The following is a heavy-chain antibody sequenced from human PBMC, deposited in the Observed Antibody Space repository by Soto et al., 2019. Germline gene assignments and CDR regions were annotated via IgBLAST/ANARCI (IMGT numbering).Heavy chain of an antibody. CDR3: AREIHDILTAPTWVWYFEL. J-gene: IGHJ2*01. D-gene: IGHD3-9*01. Sequence: QVQLQQWGAGPLRPLETLSLTCVVSGGSFSGYYWAWIRQSPGKGLEWIGAIKARGSINYNPSLTSGVSISVDTSKNNYSLKLRSVTAADTAVYYCAREIHDILTAPTWVWYFELWGRANLVTVSS. CDR1: GGSFSGYY. V-gene: IGHV4-34*01. CDR2: IKARGSI.